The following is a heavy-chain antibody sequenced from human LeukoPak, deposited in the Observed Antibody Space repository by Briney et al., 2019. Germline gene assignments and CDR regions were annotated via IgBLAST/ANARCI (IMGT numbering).Heavy chain of an antibody. CDR2: ITGSGGST. CDR3: AKDTTEWYAFDI. D-gene: IGHD3-3*01. V-gene: IGHV3-23*01. J-gene: IGHJ3*02. Sequence: GGSLRLSCAASGFTFSSYAMNWVRQAPGKGLEWVSTITGSGGSTYYADSVKGRFTISRDNSKNTLYLQMNSLRAEDTALYYCAKDTTEWYAFDIWGQGTMVTVSS. CDR1: GFTFSSYA.